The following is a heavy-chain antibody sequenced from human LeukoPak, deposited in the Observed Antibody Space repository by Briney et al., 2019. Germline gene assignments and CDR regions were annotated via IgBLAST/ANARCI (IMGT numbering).Heavy chain of an antibody. CDR3: ARAEGSGSSFDY. CDR2: ISSSSTYI. J-gene: IGHJ4*02. Sequence: GGSLRLSCVASGFPFRSFSMNWVRQAPGKGLEWVSSISSSSTYIYYADSVKGRFTISRNNAKNSLYLQMNSLRDEDTAVYYCARAEGSGSSFDYWGQGTLVTVSS. CDR1: GFPFRSFS. D-gene: IGHD3-10*01. V-gene: IGHV3-21*01.